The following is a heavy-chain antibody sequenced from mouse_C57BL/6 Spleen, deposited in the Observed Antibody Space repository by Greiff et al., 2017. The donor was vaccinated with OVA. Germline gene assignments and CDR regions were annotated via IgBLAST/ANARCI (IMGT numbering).Heavy chain of an antibody. CDR2: ISNGGGST. CDR1: GFTFSDYY. CDR3: ARGADFYAMDY. J-gene: IGHJ4*01. Sequence: EVNLVESGGGLVQPGGSLKLSCAASGFTFSDYYMYWVRQTPEKRLEWVAYISNGGGSTYYPDTVKGRFTISRDNAKNTLYLQMSRLKSEDTAMYYCARGADFYAMDYWGQGTLVTVSS. V-gene: IGHV5-12*01.